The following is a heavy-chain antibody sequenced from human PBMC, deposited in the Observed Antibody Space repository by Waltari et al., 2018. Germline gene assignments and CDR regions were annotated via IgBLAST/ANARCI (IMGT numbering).Heavy chain of an antibody. Sequence: EVQLVESGGGLVQPGGSLSLSCAASGFTFSSYWMRWVRQAPGKGLEWVANIKQDGSEKYYVDSVKGRFTISRDNAKNSLYLQMNSLRAEDTAVYYCAWGGYSSSWYVDYWGQGTLVTVSS. CDR3: AWGGYSSSWYVDY. D-gene: IGHD6-13*01. CDR2: IKQDGSEK. J-gene: IGHJ4*02. V-gene: IGHV3-7*04. CDR1: GFTFSSYW.